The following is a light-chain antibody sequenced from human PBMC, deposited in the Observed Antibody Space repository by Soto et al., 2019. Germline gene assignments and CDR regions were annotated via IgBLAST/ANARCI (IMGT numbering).Light chain of an antibody. CDR1: SSNIGSNY. CDR3: AAWDDSLSVVV. J-gene: IGLJ2*01. Sequence: QSVLSQPPSASGTPGQRVTIFCSGSSSNIGSNYVYWYQQLPGTAPKLLIYRNNQRPSGVPDRFSGSKSGTSASLDIRGLRSEDEADYYCAAWDDSLSVVVFGGGTKLTVL. V-gene: IGLV1-47*01. CDR2: RNN.